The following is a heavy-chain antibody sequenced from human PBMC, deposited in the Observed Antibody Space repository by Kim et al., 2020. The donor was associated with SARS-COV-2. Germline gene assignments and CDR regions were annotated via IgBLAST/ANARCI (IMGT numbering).Heavy chain of an antibody. J-gene: IGHJ4*02. CDR3: AKKIRTVTTAIDY. V-gene: IGHV3-23*01. D-gene: IGHD4-17*01. Sequence: YADSVKGQFTISRDNSKNTLYLQRNSLRAEDTAVYYCAKKIRTVTTAIDYWGQGTLVTVSS.